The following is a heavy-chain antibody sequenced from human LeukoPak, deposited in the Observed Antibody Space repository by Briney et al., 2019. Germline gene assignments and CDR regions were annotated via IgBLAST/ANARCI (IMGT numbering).Heavy chain of an antibody. V-gene: IGHV4-31*03. Sequence: SETLSLTCTVSGGSISSGGYYWSWIRQHPGKGLEWIGYIYYSGSTYYNPSLKSRVTISVDTSKSQFSLKLSSVTAADTAVYYCARAYDSSGYPVDYWGQGTLVTVSS. CDR3: ARAYDSSGYPVDY. J-gene: IGHJ4*02. CDR1: GGSISSGGYY. D-gene: IGHD3-22*01. CDR2: IYYSGST.